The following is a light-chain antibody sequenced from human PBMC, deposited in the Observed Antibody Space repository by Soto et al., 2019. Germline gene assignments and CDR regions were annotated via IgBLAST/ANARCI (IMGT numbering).Light chain of an antibody. J-gene: IGKJ4*01. Sequence: EIVMTQSPGTLSVSTEQGATLSCRASHSVDSNLAWYQQKPGQAPRLLIFGASTRPTGIPDRFSGSGSGTEFTLTISSLQSEDFAVYYCQQYDKWPHTFGGGTKVDIK. CDR1: HSVDSN. CDR2: GAS. V-gene: IGKV3D-15*01. CDR3: QQYDKWPHT.